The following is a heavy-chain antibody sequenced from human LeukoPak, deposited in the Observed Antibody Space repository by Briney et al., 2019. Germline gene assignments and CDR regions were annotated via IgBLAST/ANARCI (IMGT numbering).Heavy chain of an antibody. J-gene: IGHJ3*02. CDR2: IYYTGSG. CDR1: GGSISSGSYY. CDR3: ARATHYYDSNGYDAFDI. Sequence: PSETLSLTCTVSGGSISSGSYYWSWIRQSPGKGLEWIAYIYYTGSGSYNPSLRSRVTISAYTSKYQVFLRLSSVTCEVTAVCCCARATHYYDSNGYDAFDIWGQGTMVTVSS. D-gene: IGHD3-22*01. V-gene: IGHV4-61*01.